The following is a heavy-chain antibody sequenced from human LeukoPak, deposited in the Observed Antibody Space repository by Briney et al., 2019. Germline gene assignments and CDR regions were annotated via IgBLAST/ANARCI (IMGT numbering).Heavy chain of an antibody. CDR1: GFIFTNYF. CDR2: ISSSGGST. Sequence: GGSLRLSCAASGFIFTNYFMSWVRQAPGKGLEWVSSISSSGGSTYDADSVKGRFTISRDNSKNTLYLQMNSLRAEDTAVYFCAKPSSGYTSFHIWGRGTMVTVSS. CDR3: AKPSSGYTSFHI. V-gene: IGHV3-23*01. D-gene: IGHD3-22*01. J-gene: IGHJ3*02.